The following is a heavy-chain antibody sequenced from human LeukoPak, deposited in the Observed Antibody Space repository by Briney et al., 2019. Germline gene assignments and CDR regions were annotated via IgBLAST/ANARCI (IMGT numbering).Heavy chain of an antibody. J-gene: IGHJ4*02. CDR1: GFTFDDYA. CDR2: ISWDGGST. V-gene: IGHV3-43D*03. CDR3: AKDMAPSYDSSGSLDY. D-gene: IGHD3-22*01. Sequence: GGSLRLSCAASGFTFDDYAMHWVRQAPGKGLEWVSLISWDGGSTYYADSVKGRFTISRDYSKNSLYLQMNSLRAEDTALYYCAKDMAPSYDSSGSLDYWGQGTLVTVSS.